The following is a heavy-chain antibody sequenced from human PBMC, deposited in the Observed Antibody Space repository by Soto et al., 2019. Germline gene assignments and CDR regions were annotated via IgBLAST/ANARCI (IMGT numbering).Heavy chain of an antibody. CDR2: ISHDEGNK. CDR1: EFTFSTYP. D-gene: IGHD3-3*01. V-gene: IGHV3-30-3*01. J-gene: IGHJ4*02. CDR3: ARGAFDFWGRYPEIHFFDS. Sequence: QVLLVESGGGVVQPGGSLRLSCAASEFTFSTYPMHWVRQAPGKGLEWVAVISHDEGNKYYGDSMKGRFTISRDNSKNTLYMQMNSLRGEETAVYYCARGAFDFWGRYPEIHFFDSWGQGTLVTVSS.